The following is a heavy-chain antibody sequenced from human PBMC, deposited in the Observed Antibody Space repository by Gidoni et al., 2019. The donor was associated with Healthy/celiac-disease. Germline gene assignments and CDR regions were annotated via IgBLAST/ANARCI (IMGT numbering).Heavy chain of an antibody. D-gene: IGHD4-17*01. CDR3: ARWGDYGEHYYMDV. V-gene: IGHV1-69*01. CDR2: IIPIIGTA. J-gene: IGHJ6*03. Sequence: QVQLVQSGAEVQKPGSSVKVSCKASVVTFRSYAISSGRQAPGQGLGWMGGIIPIIGTANYAQKVQGRVTITADESTSTAYMELSSLRSEDTAVYYCARWGDYGEHYYMDVWGKGTTVTVSS. CDR1: VVTFRSYA.